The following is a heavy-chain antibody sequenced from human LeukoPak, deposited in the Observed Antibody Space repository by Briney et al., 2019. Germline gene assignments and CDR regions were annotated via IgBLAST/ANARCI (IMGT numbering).Heavy chain of an antibody. CDR1: GYSFTNYW. V-gene: IGHV5-51*01. D-gene: IGHD6-13*01. Sequence: GESLKISCKGSGYSFTNYWIGWVRQMPGKGLEWMGIIYPGDSDTRYSPSFEGQVTISADKSISTAYLQWSSLKASDTAMYYCARRAFSSTCTRGYFDYWGQGTLVTVSS. J-gene: IGHJ4*02. CDR3: ARRAFSSTCTRGYFDY. CDR2: IYPGDSDT.